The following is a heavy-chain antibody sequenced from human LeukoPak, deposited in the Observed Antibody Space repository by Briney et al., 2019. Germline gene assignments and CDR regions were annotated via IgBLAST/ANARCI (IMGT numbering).Heavy chain of an antibody. Sequence: GGSLRLSCAASGISFSNYSMSWVRQAPGKGLEWVSLISSSSRFIYYGDSVKGRFTISRDNAKKSLYLQMNSLRAEDTAVYYCARAVYCSGGGCFWYFDLWGRGTLVTVSS. CDR1: GISFSNYS. CDR3: ARAVYCSGGGCFWYFDL. J-gene: IGHJ2*01. CDR2: ISSSSRFI. V-gene: IGHV3-21*01. D-gene: IGHD2-15*01.